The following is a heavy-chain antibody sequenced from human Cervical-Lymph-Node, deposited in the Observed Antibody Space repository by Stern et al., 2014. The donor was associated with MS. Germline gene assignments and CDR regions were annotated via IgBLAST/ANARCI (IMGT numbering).Heavy chain of an antibody. Sequence: EVQLVESGGGLVKPGGSLRLSCAASGFTFSNAWMSWVRQAPGKGLEWVGGINSKNDSGTKDYAATGKGRFTISRDDSKNTLYLQMNSLKTEDTAVYYCTTDAVGATGYYYYYGMDVWGQGTTVTVSS. V-gene: IGHV3-15*01. J-gene: IGHJ6*02. CDR3: TTDAVGATGYYYYYGMDV. D-gene: IGHD1-26*01. CDR2: INSKNDSGTK. CDR1: GFTFSNAW.